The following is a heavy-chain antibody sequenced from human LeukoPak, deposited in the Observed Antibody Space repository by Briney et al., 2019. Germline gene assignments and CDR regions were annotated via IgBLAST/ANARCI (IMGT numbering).Heavy chain of an antibody. D-gene: IGHD2-21*02. V-gene: IGHV3-30*04. CDR1: GFIFSSYA. J-gene: IGHJ4*02. CDR3: ARAAYCGDDCYLNYFDY. CDR2: ISSDGSNK. Sequence: GGSLRLSCAASGFIFSSYAMHWVRQAPGKGLEWVALISSDGSNKYYADSVKGRFTISRDNSKNTLYLQMNGLRADDTAVYYCARAAYCGDDCYLNYFDYWGQGTLVTVSS.